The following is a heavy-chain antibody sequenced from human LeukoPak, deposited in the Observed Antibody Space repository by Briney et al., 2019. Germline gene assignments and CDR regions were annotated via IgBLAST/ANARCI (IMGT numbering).Heavy chain of an antibody. D-gene: IGHD1-26*01. V-gene: IGHV5-51*01. CDR3: ARRVLSGGCDAFDI. CDR1: GYSFTSYW. J-gene: IGHJ3*02. Sequence: GESLKISCQGSGYSFTSYWIGWVRQMPGKGLEWMGIIYPGDSDTRYSPSFEGQVTITADKSISTAYLQWSSLKASDTAMYYCARRVLSGGCDAFDIWGQGTMVTVSS. CDR2: IYPGDSDT.